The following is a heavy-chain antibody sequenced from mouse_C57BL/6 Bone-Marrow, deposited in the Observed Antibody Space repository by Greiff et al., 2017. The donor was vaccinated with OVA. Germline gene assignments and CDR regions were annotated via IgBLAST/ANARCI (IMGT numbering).Heavy chain of an antibody. CDR2: IYPGSGST. V-gene: IGHV1-55*01. J-gene: IGHJ2*01. D-gene: IGHD1-1*01. CDR1: GYTFTSYW. CDR3: ARRDYGSSYVC. Sequence: QVQLKQSGAELVKPGASVKMSCKASGYTFTSYWITWVKQRPGQGLEWIGDIYPGSGSTNYNEKFKSKATLTVDTSSSTAYMQLSSLTSEDSAVYYCARRDYGSSYVCWGQGTTLTVSS.